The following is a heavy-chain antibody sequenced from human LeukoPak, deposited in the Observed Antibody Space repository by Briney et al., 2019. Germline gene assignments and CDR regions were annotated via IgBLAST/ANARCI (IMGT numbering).Heavy chain of an antibody. CDR2: IYYSGST. CDR1: GDSISSGNYY. V-gene: IGHV4-39*01. J-gene: IGHJ4*02. D-gene: IGHD2-2*01. Sequence: PSETLSLTCTVSGDSISSGNYYWGWIRQPPGKGLEWIGSIYYSGSTYSNPSLKSRVTISIDTSKNQFSLKLSSVTAADTAVYYCARHMGGNWYAPMDDWGQGTLVTVSS. CDR3: ARHMGGNWYAPMDD.